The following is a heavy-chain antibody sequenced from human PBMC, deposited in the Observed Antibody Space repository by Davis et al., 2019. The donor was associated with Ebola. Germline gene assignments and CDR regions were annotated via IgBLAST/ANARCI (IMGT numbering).Heavy chain of an antibody. CDR1: GYTFTSYY. V-gene: IGHV1-46*01. Sequence: ASVKVSCKASGYTFTSYYMHWVRQAPGQGLEWMGIINPSGGSTSYAQKFQGRVTMTRDTSTSTVYMELSSLRSEDTAVYYCAREALIVVVPAAKDYYYYGMDVWGKGTTVTVSS. CDR3: AREALIVVVPAAKDYYYYGMDV. CDR2: INPSGGST. D-gene: IGHD2-2*01. J-gene: IGHJ6*04.